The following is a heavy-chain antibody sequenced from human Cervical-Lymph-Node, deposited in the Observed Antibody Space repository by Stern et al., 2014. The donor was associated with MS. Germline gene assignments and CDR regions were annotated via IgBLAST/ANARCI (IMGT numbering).Heavy chain of an antibody. Sequence: VQLVESGGGLVQPGGSLRLSCAASGLTFSSNYMSWVRQAPGKGLEWVSVIYSGGSTLYADSEKDRFTTSTDNSTNTTNLQMNSLRAEDTAVYYCARAVNFYDSSGYYWYALNGWFDPWGQGTLVTVSS. CDR3: ARAVNFYDSSGYYWYALNGWFDP. J-gene: IGHJ5*02. D-gene: IGHD3-22*01. CDR2: IYSGGST. V-gene: IGHV3-66*01. CDR1: GLTFSSNY.